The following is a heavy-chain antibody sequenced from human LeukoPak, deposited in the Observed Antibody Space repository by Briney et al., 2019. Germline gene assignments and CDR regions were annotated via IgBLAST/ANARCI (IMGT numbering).Heavy chain of an antibody. Sequence: GGSLRLSCAASGFTFSSYGMHWVRQAPGKGLEWVAFIRYDGSNKYYADPVKGRFTISRDNSKNTLYLQMNSLTAEDTAVYYCAREYCSSTSCLLDFWGQGTLVTVSS. CDR1: GFTFSSYG. CDR2: IRYDGSNK. V-gene: IGHV3-30*02. J-gene: IGHJ4*02. CDR3: AREYCSSTSCLLDF. D-gene: IGHD2-2*01.